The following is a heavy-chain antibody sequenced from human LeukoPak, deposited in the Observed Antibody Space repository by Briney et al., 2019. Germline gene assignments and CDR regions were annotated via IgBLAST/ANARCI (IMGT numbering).Heavy chain of an antibody. J-gene: IGHJ3*02. CDR2: INHSGGT. Sequence: SETLSLTCAVYGGSFSGYYWSWIRQPPGKGLEWIGEINHSGGTNYNPSLKSRVTISVDTSKNQFSLKLSSVTAADTAVYYCARDSAVAVGDPFDIWGQGTMATVSS. V-gene: IGHV4-34*01. D-gene: IGHD6-19*01. CDR1: GGSFSGYY. CDR3: ARDSAVAVGDPFDI.